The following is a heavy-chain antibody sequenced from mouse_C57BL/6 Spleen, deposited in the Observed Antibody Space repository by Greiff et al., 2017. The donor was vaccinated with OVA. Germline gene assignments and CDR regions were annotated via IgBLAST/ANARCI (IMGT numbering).Heavy chain of an antibody. CDR1: GFTFSSYA. V-gene: IGHV5-4*01. CDR3: ARDRQYGSSFAMDY. CDR2: ISAGGSYT. D-gene: IGHD1-1*01. J-gene: IGHJ4*01. Sequence: EVQLVESGGGLVKPGGSLKLSCAASGFTFSSYAMSWVRQTPEKRLEWVATISAGGSYTYYPDNVKGRFTISRDNAKNNLYLQMSHLKSEDTAMYYCARDRQYGSSFAMDYWGQGTSVTVSS.